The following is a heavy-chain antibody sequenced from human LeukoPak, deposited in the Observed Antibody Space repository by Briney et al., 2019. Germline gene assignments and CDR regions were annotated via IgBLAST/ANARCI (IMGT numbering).Heavy chain of an antibody. V-gene: IGHV4-38-2*01. J-gene: IGHJ4*02. CDR3: ARSDGYNLNVDY. CDR2: IYTSGST. CDR1: GYSISSGYY. D-gene: IGHD5-24*01. Sequence: SETLSLTCAVSGYSISSGYYWGWIRQPAGKGLEWIGRIYTSGSTNYNPSLKSRVTISVDTSKNQFSLKLSSVTAADTAVYYCARSDGYNLNVDYWGQGTLVTVSS.